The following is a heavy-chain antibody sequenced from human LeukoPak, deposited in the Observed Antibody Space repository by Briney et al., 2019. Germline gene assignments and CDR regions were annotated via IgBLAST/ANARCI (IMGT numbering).Heavy chain of an antibody. CDR2: IYPGDSDT. CDR1: GYSSTSYW. CDR3: ARAGGYCSSTSCRRYYYYYYMDV. D-gene: IGHD2-2*01. Sequence: GESLKISCKGSGYSSTSYWIGWVRQMPGKGLEWMGIIYPGDSDTRYSPSFQGQVTISADKSISTAYLQWSSLKASDTAMYYCARAGGYCSSTSCRRYYYYYYMDVWGKGTTVTVSS. V-gene: IGHV5-51*01. J-gene: IGHJ6*03.